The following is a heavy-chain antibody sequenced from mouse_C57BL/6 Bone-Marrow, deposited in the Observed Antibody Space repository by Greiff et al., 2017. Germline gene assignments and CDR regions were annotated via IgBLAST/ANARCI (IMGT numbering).Heavy chain of an antibody. CDR1: GYTFTSYW. J-gene: IGHJ3*01. Sequence: QVQLQPPGAELVKPGASVKLSCKASGYTFTSYWMQWVKQRPGQGLEWIGEIDPSDSYTNYNQKFKGKATLTVDTSSSTAYMQLSSLTSEDSAVYYCARSRGNPSCFAYWGQGTLVTVSA. CDR2: IDPSDSYT. D-gene: IGHD2-1*01. V-gene: IGHV1-50*01. CDR3: ARSRGNPSCFAY.